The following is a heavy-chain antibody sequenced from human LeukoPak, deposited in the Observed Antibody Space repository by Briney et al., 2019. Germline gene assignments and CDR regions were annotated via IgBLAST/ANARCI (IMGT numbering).Heavy chain of an antibody. CDR2: VSYDGSNT. D-gene: IGHD6-13*01. J-gene: IGHJ4*02. CDR3: AREVSWYYFDY. V-gene: IGHV3-30*09. Sequence: GTSLRLSCAASGFSFGGYAIHWVRQAPGKGLEWVAVVSYDGSNTYYADSVNGRFAISRDNSKKTLYLQMNSLRGDDTAVYYCAREVSWYYFDYWGQGILVTVSS. CDR1: GFSFGGYA.